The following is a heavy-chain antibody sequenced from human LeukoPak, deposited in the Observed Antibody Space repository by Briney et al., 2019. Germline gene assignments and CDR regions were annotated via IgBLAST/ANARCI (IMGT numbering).Heavy chain of an antibody. Sequence: PGGSLRLSCAASGFTFSSYSMIWVRQAPGKGLEWVSGINWNGGSTGYADSVKGRFTISRDNAKNSLYLQMNSLRAEDTALYYCARVLEGSDGSYAYWGQGTLVTVSS. CDR1: GFTFSSYS. J-gene: IGHJ4*02. CDR3: ARVLEGSDGSYAY. V-gene: IGHV3-20*04. D-gene: IGHD1-26*01. CDR2: INWNGGST.